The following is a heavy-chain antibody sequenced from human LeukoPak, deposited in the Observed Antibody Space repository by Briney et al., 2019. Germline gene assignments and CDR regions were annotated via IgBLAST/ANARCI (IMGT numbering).Heavy chain of an antibody. V-gene: IGHV3-30*04. D-gene: IGHD5-24*01. Sequence: GGSLRLSCAASGFTFSNYAMHWVRQAPGKGLEWVAVISYDGSNKYYADSVKGRFTISRDNSKNTLYLQMNSLRAEDTAVYYCAREDRQCFDYWGQGTLVTVSS. CDR2: ISYDGSNK. CDR1: GFTFSNYA. CDR3: AREDRQCFDY. J-gene: IGHJ4*02.